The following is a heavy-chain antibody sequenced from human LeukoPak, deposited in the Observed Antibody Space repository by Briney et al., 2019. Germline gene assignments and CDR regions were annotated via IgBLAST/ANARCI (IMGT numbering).Heavy chain of an antibody. V-gene: IGHV4-30-4*07. J-gene: IGHJ1*01. CDR1: GGSISSGGYS. CDR3: ARVDDYGDYQEYFQH. Sequence: SETLSLTCAVSGGSISSGGYSWSWIRQPPGKGLEWIGYIYYSGSTYYNPSLRSRVTISVDTSKNQFSLKLSSVTAADTAVYYCARVDDYGDYQEYFQHWGQGTLVTVSS. D-gene: IGHD4-17*01. CDR2: IYYSGST.